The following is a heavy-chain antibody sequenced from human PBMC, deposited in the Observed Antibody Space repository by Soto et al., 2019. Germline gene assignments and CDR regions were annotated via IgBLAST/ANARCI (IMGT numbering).Heavy chain of an antibody. V-gene: IGHV3-30-3*01. CDR3: ARDPTWIQLWVTYYYYYGMDV. CDR1: GFTFSSYA. CDR2: ISYDGSNK. J-gene: IGHJ6*02. Sequence: SLRLSCAVSGFTFSSYAMHWVRQAPGKGLEWVAVISYDGSNKYYADSVKGRFTISRDNSKNTLYLQMNSLRAEDTAVYYCARDPTWIQLWVTYYYYYGMDVWGRGTTVTVSS. D-gene: IGHD5-18*01.